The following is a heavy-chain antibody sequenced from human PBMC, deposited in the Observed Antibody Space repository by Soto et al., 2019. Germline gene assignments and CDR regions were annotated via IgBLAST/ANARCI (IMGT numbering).Heavy chain of an antibody. D-gene: IGHD3-10*01. J-gene: IGHJ5*02. CDR3: ARAQFYSGSGNYNNLMFDA. V-gene: IGHV4-30-2*01. CDR2: MYHSGTF. CDR1: GGSIGGVGYS. Sequence: SETLSLTCAVSGGSIGGVGYSWSWIRQPPGGGLEWIGYMYHSGTFLKSPSLKTRLTMSLDMSKNQFSLTLNSMTAADTAVYYCARAQFYSGSGNYNNLMFDAWGQGIQVTVS.